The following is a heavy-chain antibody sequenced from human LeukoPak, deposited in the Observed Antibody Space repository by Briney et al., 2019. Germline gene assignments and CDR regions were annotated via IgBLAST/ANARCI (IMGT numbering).Heavy chain of an antibody. J-gene: IGHJ4*02. D-gene: IGHD2-2*01. CDR1: GGTFSSYA. Sequence: SVKVSCKASGGTFSSYAISWVRQAPGQGLEWMGRIIPIFGTANYAQKFQGRVTITADESTSTAYMELSSLRSEDTAVYYCAPLGYCSSTSCPVAYWGQGTLVTVSS. V-gene: IGHV1-69*15. CDR3: APLGYCSSTSCPVAY. CDR2: IIPIFGTA.